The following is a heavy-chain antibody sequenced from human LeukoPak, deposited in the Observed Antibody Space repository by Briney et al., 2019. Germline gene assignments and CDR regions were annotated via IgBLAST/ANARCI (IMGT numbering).Heavy chain of an antibody. V-gene: IGHV3-21*01. CDR1: GFTFSSYS. D-gene: IGHD1-1*01. Sequence: GGSLRLSCAASGFTFSSYSMNWVRQAPGKGLEWVSSISSSSSYIYYADTVKGRVTITRDNAKNSLYLQMNSLRSEDTAVYYCASSHWNAGYWGQETLVSVSS. CDR2: ISSSSSYI. CDR3: ASSHWNAGY. J-gene: IGHJ4*02.